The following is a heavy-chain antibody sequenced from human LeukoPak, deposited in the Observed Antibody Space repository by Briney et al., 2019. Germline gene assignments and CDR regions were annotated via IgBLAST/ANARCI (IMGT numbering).Heavy chain of an antibody. Sequence: GGSLRLSCAASGFAFSSYAMSWVRQPPGKGLEWVSVISRRDDYTYYADSVKGRFTISRDNSKNTLYLQMNTLRAEDRAVYYCANDYRSGSFHDFWGQGTLVTVSS. J-gene: IGHJ4*02. CDR3: ANDYRSGSFHDF. V-gene: IGHV3-23*01. CDR2: ISRRDDYT. CDR1: GFAFSSYA. D-gene: IGHD3-10*01.